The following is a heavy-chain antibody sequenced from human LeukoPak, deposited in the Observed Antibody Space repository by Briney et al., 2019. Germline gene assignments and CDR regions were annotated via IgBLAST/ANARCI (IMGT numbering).Heavy chain of an antibody. CDR2: IDTSGST. J-gene: IGHJ4*02. Sequence: PSETLSLTCTVSGGSISSGTYYWSWIRQPAGKGLEWIGRIDTSGSTNYNPSLKSRVTISKDSSKNQFALKLKSVTAADTAVYYCARDRSRKRYSSGVGFDYWGQGTLVTVSS. D-gene: IGHD6-19*01. V-gene: IGHV4-61*02. CDR1: GGSISSGTYY. CDR3: ARDRSRKRYSSGVGFDY.